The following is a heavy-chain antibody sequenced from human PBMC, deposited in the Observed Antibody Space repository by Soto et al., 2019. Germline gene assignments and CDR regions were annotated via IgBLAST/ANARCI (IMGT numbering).Heavy chain of an antibody. D-gene: IGHD3-10*01. CDR3: ARRFGSFYGMDV. V-gene: IGHV1-69*01. Sequence: QLQLVQSGAEVKKPGSSVKVSCKASGGAFSSYGVNWVRQAPGERLEWMGGIIPVVGTANYAQKFQGRVTITADESTGTVYMELSSLRSEDTAVYYCARRFGSFYGMDVWGQGSTVTVSS. CDR2: IIPVVGTA. CDR1: GGAFSSYG. J-gene: IGHJ6*01.